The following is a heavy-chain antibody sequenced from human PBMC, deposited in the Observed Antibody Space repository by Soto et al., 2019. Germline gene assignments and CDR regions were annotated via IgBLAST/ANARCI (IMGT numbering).Heavy chain of an antibody. CDR3: EADMVNVDTAMEPTYGMDV. CDR1: GYILTDLS. J-gene: IGHJ6*02. D-gene: IGHD5-18*01. Sequence: PSVKVSCKVSGYILTDLSIHWVRQAPGKGLEWMGGFDPEHGKTIYAQKFQGRVAMTEDTSTYTAYMELSSLRSEDTAVYYCEADMVNVDTAMEPTYGMDVWGQGTTVTVSS. CDR2: FDPEHGKT. V-gene: IGHV1-24*01.